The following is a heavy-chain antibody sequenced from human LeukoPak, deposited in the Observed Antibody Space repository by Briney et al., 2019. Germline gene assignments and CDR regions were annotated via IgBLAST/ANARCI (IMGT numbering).Heavy chain of an antibody. J-gene: IGHJ6*02. CDR2: IYYSGST. CDR1: GDSISSYY. CDR3: ARQVRDPLYYYYGMDV. V-gene: IGHV4-59*05. Sequence: PSETLSLTCTVSGDSISSYYWSWIRQPPGKGLEWIGSIYYSGSTYYNPSLKSRVTISADTSKNQFSLKLSSVTAADTAVYYCARQVRDPLYYYYGMDVWGQGTTVTVSS.